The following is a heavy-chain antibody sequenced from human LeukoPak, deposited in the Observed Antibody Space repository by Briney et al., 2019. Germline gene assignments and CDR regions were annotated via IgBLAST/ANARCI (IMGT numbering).Heavy chain of an antibody. J-gene: IGHJ4*02. CDR1: GFTFNSYA. Sequence: GGSLRLSCVVSGFTFNSYAMHWVRQAPGKGLDWVAVVAFDGKNKFYADSVKGRFTISRDNSKNTLYLQMNSLRAEDTAVYYCARDREFDYWGQGTLVTVSS. V-gene: IGHV3-30*14. CDR3: ARDREFDY. CDR2: VAFDGKNK. D-gene: IGHD3-10*01.